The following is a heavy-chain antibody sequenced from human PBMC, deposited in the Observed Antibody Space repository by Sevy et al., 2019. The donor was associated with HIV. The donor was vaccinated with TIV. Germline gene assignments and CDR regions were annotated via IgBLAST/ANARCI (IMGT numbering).Heavy chain of an antibody. V-gene: IGHV4-59*11. D-gene: IGHD3-10*01. CDR1: GGSITSLY. J-gene: IGHJ4*02. CDR2: IYYNGHI. CDR3: AGESAGGRGYS. Sequence: SETLSLTCTVSGGSITSLYWNWIRQPPGKGLEWIANIYYNGHINYNPSLKSRVTLSLDTSKNQFSLRLSAGTAADTGMYCCAGESAGGRGYSWGQGTLVTVSS.